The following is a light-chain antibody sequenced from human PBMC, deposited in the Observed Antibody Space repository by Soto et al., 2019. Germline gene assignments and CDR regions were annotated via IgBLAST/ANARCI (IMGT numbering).Light chain of an antibody. Sequence: LTQSPSSLSASIRDTVSITCRASQGIATGLGWYQQKPGQPPRLLIYAASSRATGVPNRFSGSGSGTDFTLTISRLESDDFAVYYCHHYGTSSRTFGQGTKVDIK. CDR2: AAS. CDR1: QGIATG. V-gene: IGKV3-20*01. CDR3: HHYGTSSRT. J-gene: IGKJ1*01.